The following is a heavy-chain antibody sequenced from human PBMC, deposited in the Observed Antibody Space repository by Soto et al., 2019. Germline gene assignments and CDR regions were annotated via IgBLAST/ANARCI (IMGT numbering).Heavy chain of an antibody. CDR1: GFTISGNA. V-gene: IGHV3-48*02. Sequence: EVQLVESGGGLVQPGGSLRLSCAASGFTISGNAMNWVRQAPGRGLEWVSYISSSSTNIHYADSVGGRFTISRDNAKNSLYLQMNSLRDEDTAVYRCARDLSWGSKWYYYMDVWGKGTTVTVSS. J-gene: IGHJ6*03. D-gene: IGHD3-16*01. CDR3: ARDLSWGSKWYYYMDV. CDR2: ISSSSTNI.